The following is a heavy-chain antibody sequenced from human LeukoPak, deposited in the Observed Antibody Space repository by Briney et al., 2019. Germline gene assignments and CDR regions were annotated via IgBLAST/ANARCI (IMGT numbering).Heavy chain of an antibody. CDR2: ISAYNGNT. CDR1: GYTSTSYG. D-gene: IGHD2-15*01. J-gene: IGHJ6*02. V-gene: IGHV1-18*01. CDR3: ARDSLYCSGGSCYFRYYYGMDV. Sequence: ASVKVSCKASGYTSTSYGISWVRQAPGQGLEWMGWISAYNGNTNYAQKLQGRVTMTTDTSTSTAYMELRSLRSDDTAVYYCARDSLYCSGGSCYFRYYYGMDVWGQGTTVTVSS.